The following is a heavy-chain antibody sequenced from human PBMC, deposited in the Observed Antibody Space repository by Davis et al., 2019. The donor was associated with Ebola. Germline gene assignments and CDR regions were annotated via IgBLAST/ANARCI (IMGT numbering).Heavy chain of an antibody. V-gene: IGHV5-10-1*04. CDR2: IDPSNSYT. D-gene: IGHD1-20*01. CDR1: GYTFTSYW. J-gene: IGHJ3*02. CDR3: ASLRRTITGMDDAFDI. Sequence: GESLKISCQASGYTFTSYWIGWVRQMPGKGLEWMGRIDPSNSYTTYSPSFRGQVTISADKSMKTAFLQWSSLKASDTAMYYCASLRRTITGMDDAFDIWGQGTMVTVSP.